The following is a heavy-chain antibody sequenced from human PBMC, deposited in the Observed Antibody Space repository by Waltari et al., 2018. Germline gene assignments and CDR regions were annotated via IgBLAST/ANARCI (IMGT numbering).Heavy chain of an antibody. CDR2: ISGDGGST. V-gene: IGHV3-74*01. D-gene: IGHD5-12*01. CDR3: AREGGGFDYTPDY. Sequence: EVQLEESGGGLVQPGGSRRLSCEASGFDFTTHYMHWVRQGPGKGLVWVSRISGDGGSTSYADSVKGRFTISRDNSKNTLYLQMNSFRAEDTGIYYCAREGGGFDYTPDYWGQGTLVTVSS. CDR1: GFDFTTHY. J-gene: IGHJ4*02.